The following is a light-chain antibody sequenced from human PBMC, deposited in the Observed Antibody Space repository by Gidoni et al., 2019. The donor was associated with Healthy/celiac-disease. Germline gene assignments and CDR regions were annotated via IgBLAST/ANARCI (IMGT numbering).Light chain of an antibody. CDR3: QQYNSYSWT. J-gene: IGKJ1*01. Sequence: DIQMTHSPSTLSASVGHSVAITCRASQSISSWLAWDQQKPGKAPKLLIYDASSLESGVPSRFSGSGAGTEFTLTISSLQPDDFATYYCQQYNSYSWTFGQGTKVEIK. V-gene: IGKV1-5*01. CDR2: DAS. CDR1: QSISSW.